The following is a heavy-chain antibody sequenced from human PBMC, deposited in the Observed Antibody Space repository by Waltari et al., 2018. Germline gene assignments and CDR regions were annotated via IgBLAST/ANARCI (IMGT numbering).Heavy chain of an antibody. CDR1: GESMRSGDW. J-gene: IGHJ4*02. CDR3: ARDRGRGIYLDS. Sequence: QMQMQESGPGLVKPSETLTVTCTVSGESMRSGDWWSWVRQSPEKGLEWIGQIQRSGRTHYNPSFESRVSISVDPSSNQFSLRLTSTTAADTAVYFCARDRGRGIYLDSWGRGTLVTVSA. CDR2: IQRSGRT. D-gene: IGHD2-15*01. V-gene: IGHV4-4*02.